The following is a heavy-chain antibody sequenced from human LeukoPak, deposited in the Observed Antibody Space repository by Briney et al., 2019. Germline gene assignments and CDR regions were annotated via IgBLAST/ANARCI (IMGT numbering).Heavy chain of an antibody. CDR1: GADIRTYY. Sequence: KPSETLSLTCTVSGADIRTYYWSWLRQPPGKGLEWIGHIYYTGSTSYNPSLKSRVTISVDTSKNQFSLKLSSVTAADTAVYYCARPTLGYCSSTSCYQNYYYYMDVWGKGTTVTVSS. D-gene: IGHD2-2*01. J-gene: IGHJ6*03. CDR2: IYYTGST. V-gene: IGHV4-59*08. CDR3: ARPTLGYCSSTSCYQNYYYYMDV.